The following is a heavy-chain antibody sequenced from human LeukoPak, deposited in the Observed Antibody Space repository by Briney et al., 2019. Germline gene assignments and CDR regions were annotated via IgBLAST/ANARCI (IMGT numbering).Heavy chain of an antibody. CDR3: AKDRGRYYDSSGYYDY. CDR2: ISGSGGST. Sequence: PGGALRLSCAASGLTFSSYARSWVRQAPGEGLGWVSGISGSGGSTYYADSVKGRFSISRDNSKNTLYVQMNTLRAEDTAVYYCAKDRGRYYDSSGYYDYWGQGTLVTVSS. CDR1: GLTFSSYA. V-gene: IGHV3-23*01. J-gene: IGHJ4*02. D-gene: IGHD3-22*01.